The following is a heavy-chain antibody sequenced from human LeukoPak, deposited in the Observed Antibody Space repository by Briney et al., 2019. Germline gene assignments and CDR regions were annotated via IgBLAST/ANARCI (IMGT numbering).Heavy chain of an antibody. CDR2: INPNSGGT. D-gene: IGHD6-13*01. J-gene: IGHJ4*02. V-gene: IGHV1-2*02. Sequence: ASVKLSCKASGYTFTGYYMHWVRQAPGQGLEWMGWINPNSGGTNYAQKFQGRVTMTRDTSISTAYMELSRLRSDDTAVYYCARDNSSSWYGVWHYWGQGTLVTVSS. CDR3: ARDNSSSWYGVWHY. CDR1: GYTFTGYY.